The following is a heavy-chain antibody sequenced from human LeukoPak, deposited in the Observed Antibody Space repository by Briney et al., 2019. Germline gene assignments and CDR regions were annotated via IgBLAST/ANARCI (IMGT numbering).Heavy chain of an antibody. CDR1: GFTFDDYG. V-gene: IGHV3-20*04. CDR2: INWKGGST. CDR3: AKRRGLELTYYYHMDV. Sequence: GGSLRLSCAASGFTFDDYGMSGVRQAPGKGLEWVSGINWKGGSTGYADSVKGRFTISRDNAKNSLYLQMNSLRADDTAVYYCAKRRGLELTYYYHMDVWGKGTTVTVSS. D-gene: IGHD1-7*01. J-gene: IGHJ6*03.